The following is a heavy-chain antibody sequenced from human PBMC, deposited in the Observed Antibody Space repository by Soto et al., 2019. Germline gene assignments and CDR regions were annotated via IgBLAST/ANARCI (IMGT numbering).Heavy chain of an antibody. V-gene: IGHV1-18*01. Sequence: QVQLVQSGAEVKKPGASVKVSCKASGYTFTSYGISWVRQAPGQGLEWMGWISAYNGNTNYAQKLEGRVTMTTDTSTSTAYMELRSLGSDDTAVYYCARVLWFGTYYYFSGMDVWGQGTTVTVSS. CDR2: ISAYNGNT. J-gene: IGHJ6*02. D-gene: IGHD3-10*01. CDR3: ARVLWFGTYYYFSGMDV. CDR1: GYTFTSYG.